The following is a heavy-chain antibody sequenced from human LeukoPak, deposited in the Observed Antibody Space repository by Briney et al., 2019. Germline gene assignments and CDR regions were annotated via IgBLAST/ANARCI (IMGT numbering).Heavy chain of an antibody. CDR1: GGTFSSYA. CDR2: IIPIFGTA. J-gene: IGHJ4*02. D-gene: IGHD3-22*01. CDR3: ARPVEYYYDSSGGGYFDY. V-gene: IGHV1-69*06. Sequence: SVKVSCKASGGTFSSYAISWVRQAPGQGLEWMGGIIPIFGTANYAQKFQGRVTITADKSTSTAYMELSSLRSEDTAVYYCARPVEYYYDSSGGGYFDYWGQGTLVTVSS.